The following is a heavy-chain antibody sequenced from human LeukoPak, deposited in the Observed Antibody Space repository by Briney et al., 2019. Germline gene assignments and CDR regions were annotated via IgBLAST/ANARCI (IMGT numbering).Heavy chain of an antibody. CDR3: ARGEGLVRGTYYMDV. V-gene: IGHV1-3*03. D-gene: IGHD3-10*01. CDR1: GYTFTSYA. J-gene: IGHJ6*03. CDR2: INAGNGNT. Sequence: AAVKVSCKASGYTFTSYAMHWVRQAPGQRLEWMGWINAGNGNTKYSQEFQGRVTITRDTSASTAYMELSSLRSEDTAVYYCARGEGLVRGTYYMDVWGKGTTVTISS.